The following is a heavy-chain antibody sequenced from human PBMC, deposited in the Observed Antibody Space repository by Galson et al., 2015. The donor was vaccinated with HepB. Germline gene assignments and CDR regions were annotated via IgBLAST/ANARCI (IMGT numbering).Heavy chain of an antibody. CDR2: ISYDGSNK. D-gene: IGHD4-17*01. V-gene: IGHV3-30*18. Sequence: SLRLSCAASGFTFSSYGMHWVRQAPGKGLEWVAVISYDGSNKYYADSVKGRFTISRDNSKNTLYLQMNSLRAEDTAVYYCAKDDDYGDYPYHDAFDIWGQGTMVTVSS. CDR3: AKDDDYGDYPYHDAFDI. CDR1: GFTFSSYG. J-gene: IGHJ3*02.